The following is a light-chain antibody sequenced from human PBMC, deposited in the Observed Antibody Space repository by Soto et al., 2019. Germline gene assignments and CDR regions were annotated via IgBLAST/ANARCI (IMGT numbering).Light chain of an antibody. CDR1: SSDVGRYSY. CDR3: CTYAGTYTGV. J-gene: IGLJ1*01. Sequence: QPALTQPCSVAGSPGQSVSISCTGTSSDVGRYSYVSWYQQHPVKAPKLMIYDVSDRPSGVPDRFSGSKSGNTASLNISGLQAEDEADYYCCTYAGTYTGVFGTGTKVT. V-gene: IGLV2-11*01. CDR2: DVS.